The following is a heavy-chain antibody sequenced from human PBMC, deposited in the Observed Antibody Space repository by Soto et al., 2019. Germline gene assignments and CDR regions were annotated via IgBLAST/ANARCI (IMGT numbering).Heavy chain of an antibody. Sequence: QLRLQEAGPGLVKPSETLSLTCTVSGGSISSSSYYWGWIRQPPGKGPEWIGAIYYNGNTYYNPSLKSRVTMSVDTSKNQFSLKLSSATAADTAMYYCARQTGVFGHYFGYWGQGTLVTVSS. V-gene: IGHV4-39*01. J-gene: IGHJ4*02. CDR1: GGSISSSSYY. CDR2: IYYNGNT. D-gene: IGHD3-16*01. CDR3: ARQTGVFGHYFGY.